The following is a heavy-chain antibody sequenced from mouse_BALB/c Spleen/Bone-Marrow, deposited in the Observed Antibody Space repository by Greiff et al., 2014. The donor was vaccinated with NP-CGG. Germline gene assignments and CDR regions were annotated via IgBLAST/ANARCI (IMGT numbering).Heavy chain of an antibody. D-gene: IGHD1-1*01. CDR1: GFTFSSYG. V-gene: IGHV5-9-2*01. J-gene: IGHJ1*01. CDR3: ARSFGSSYWCFDV. CDR2: ISGGGSYT. Sequence: EVKLQESGGGLVKPGGSLKLSCAASGFTFSSYGMSWVRQTPEKRLEWVATISGGGSYTYFSDSVKGRFTISRDNAKNNLNLQMSSLRSEDTALYYCARSFGSSYWCFDVWGAGTTVTVSS.